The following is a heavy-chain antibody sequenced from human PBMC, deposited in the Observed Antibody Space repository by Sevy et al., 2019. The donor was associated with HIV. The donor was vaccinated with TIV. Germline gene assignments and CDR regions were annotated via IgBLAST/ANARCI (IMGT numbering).Heavy chain of an antibody. J-gene: IGHJ6*02. CDR1: GYTLTELS. CDR2: FDPEDGET. V-gene: IGHV1-24*01. D-gene: IGHD1-26*01. Sequence: ASVKVSCKVSGYTLTELSMHWVRQAPGKGLEWMGGFDPEDGETIYAQKFQGRVTMIEDTSTDTAYMGLSSLRSEDTAVYYCATGTVGATRGYYYYGMDVWGQGTTVTVSS. CDR3: ATGTVGATRGYYYYGMDV.